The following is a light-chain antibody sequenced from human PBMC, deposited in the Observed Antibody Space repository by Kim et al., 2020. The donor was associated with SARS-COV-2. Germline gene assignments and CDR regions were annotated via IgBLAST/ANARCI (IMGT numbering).Light chain of an antibody. J-gene: IGLJ1*01. CDR3: SSFTTSTLYV. Sequence: HSITISCPVTSSDVGDYNFVSWYHQPPGRAPKLMIYDASHRPSGVSHRFSGSKSGSTASLTISGLQAEDEADYYCSSFTTSTLYVFGAGTKVTVL. CDR1: SSDVGDYNF. CDR2: DAS. V-gene: IGLV2-14*03.